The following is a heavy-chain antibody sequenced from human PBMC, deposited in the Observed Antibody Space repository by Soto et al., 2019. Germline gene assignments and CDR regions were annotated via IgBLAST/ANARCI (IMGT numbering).Heavy chain of an antibody. D-gene: IGHD6-6*01. CDR3: ARDMKYSSSHDAFDI. Sequence: PGGSLRLSCAGWGFTFGDSYMSWIRQARGKGLEWVSYISSSSSYTNYADSVKGRFTISRDNAKNSLYLQMNSLRAEDTAVYYCARDMKYSSSHDAFDIWGQGTMVTVSS. V-gene: IGHV3-11*06. CDR1: GFTFGDSY. CDR2: ISSSSSYT. J-gene: IGHJ3*02.